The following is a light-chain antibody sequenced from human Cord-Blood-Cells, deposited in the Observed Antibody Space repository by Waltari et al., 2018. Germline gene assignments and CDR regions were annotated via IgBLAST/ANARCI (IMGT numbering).Light chain of an antibody. CDR3: SSYTSSSTPYV. CDR1: SSDVGGYNY. Sequence: QSALTQPASVSGSPGQSITISCTGTSSDVGGYNYVSWYQQHPGKAPKLMVYDVSKRPSGVSVRFSGSKSGNTASLTISGLQAEDEADYYCSSYTSSSTPYVFGTGTKVTVL. J-gene: IGLJ1*01. V-gene: IGLV2-14*01. CDR2: DVS.